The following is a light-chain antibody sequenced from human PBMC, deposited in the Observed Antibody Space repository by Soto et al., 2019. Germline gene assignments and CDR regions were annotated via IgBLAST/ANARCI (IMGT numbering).Light chain of an antibody. CDR2: RFN. CDR1: SSNIGAGHD. Sequence: QSVLTQPPSVSGAPGQRVTISCTGSSSNIGAGHDVHWYLHSPGTAPKLLIYRFNNRPSGVPDRFSGSKSGTSASLAISGLQAEDEADYYCQSFDTSLSGSVVFGGGTKLTVL. V-gene: IGLV1-40*01. CDR3: QSFDTSLSGSVV. J-gene: IGLJ2*01.